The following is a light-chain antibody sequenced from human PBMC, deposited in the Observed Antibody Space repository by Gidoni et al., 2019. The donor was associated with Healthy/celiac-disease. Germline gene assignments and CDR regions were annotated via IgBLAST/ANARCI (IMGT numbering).Light chain of an antibody. CDR1: QSVLYSSNNKHY. CDR3: QQYYSTPPYT. CDR2: WAS. J-gene: IGKJ2*01. Sequence: DIVLTQSPASLPLSLGERATINCKSSQSVLYSSNNKHYLAWYQQKPGQPPKLLIYWASTRESGVPDRFSGSGSGTDFTLTISSLQAEDVAVYYCQQYYSTPPYTFGQXTKLEIK. V-gene: IGKV4-1*01.